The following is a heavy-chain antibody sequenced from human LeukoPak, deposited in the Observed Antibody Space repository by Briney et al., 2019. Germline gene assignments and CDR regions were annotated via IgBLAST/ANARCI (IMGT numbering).Heavy chain of an antibody. CDR1: GGTFSSYA. D-gene: IGHD2-2*01. Sequence: SVKVSCKASGGTFSSYAISWVRQAPGQGLEWMGRIIPIFGTANYAQKFQGRVTITADKSTSTAYMELSSLRSEDTAVYYCARDQGEKYQLLPGWGQGTLVTVSS. V-gene: IGHV1-69*06. CDR2: IIPIFGTA. J-gene: IGHJ4*02. CDR3: ARDQGEKYQLLPG.